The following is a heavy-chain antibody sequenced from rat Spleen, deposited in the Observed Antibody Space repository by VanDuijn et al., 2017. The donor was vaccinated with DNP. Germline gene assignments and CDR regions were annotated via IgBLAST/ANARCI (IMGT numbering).Heavy chain of an antibody. D-gene: IGHD5-1*01. CDR1: RFTFNSYW. CDR3: ARGSGTYYWYFDF. V-gene: IGHV5-31*01. CDR2: VPSSGSST. J-gene: IGHJ1*01. Sequence: EVQLVESGGDLVQPGRSLKLSCVASRFTFNSYWMAWIRQVPGKGLEWVASVPSSGSSTYYPDSVKGRFIISRDNARNTLYLQMNSLRSEDTATYFCARGSGTYYWYFDFWGPGTMVTVSS.